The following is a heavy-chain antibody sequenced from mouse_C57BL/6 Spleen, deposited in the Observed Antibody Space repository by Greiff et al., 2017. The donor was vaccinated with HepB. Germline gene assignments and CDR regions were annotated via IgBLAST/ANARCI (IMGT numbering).Heavy chain of an antibody. CDR1: GYTFTDYY. J-gene: IGHJ2*01. V-gene: IGHV1-26*01. CDR2: INPNNGGT. Sequence: EVQLQQSGPELVKPGASVKISCKASGYTFTDYYMNWVKQSHGKSLEWIGDINPNNGGTSYNQKFKGKATLTVDKSSSTDYMELRSLTSEDSAVYYGARSWITPVVLDYWGQGTTLTVSS. D-gene: IGHD1-1*01. CDR3: ARSWITPVVLDY.